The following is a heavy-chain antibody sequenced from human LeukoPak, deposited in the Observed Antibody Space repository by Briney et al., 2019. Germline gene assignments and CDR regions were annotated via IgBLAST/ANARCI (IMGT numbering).Heavy chain of an antibody. D-gene: IGHD3-22*01. CDR1: GGTISSSSYY. J-gene: IGHJ3*02. Sequence: KPSETLSLTCTVSGGTISSSSYYWGWIRQPPGKGRVWIGSIYYSGSTYYNPSLKSRVTISVDTSKNQFSLKLSSVTAADTAVYYCARDWRYYDSSGYRAFDIWGQGTMVTVSS. CDR3: ARDWRYYDSSGYRAFDI. CDR2: IYYSGST. V-gene: IGHV4-39*07.